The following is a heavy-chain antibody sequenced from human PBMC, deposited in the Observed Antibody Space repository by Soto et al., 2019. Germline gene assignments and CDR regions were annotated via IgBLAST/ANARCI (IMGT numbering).Heavy chain of an antibody. D-gene: IGHD2-2*01. CDR1: GYTLTELS. V-gene: IGHV1-24*01. Sequence: ASVKVSCKVSGYTLTELSMHWVRQAPGKGLEWMGGFDPEDGETIYAQKFQGRVTMTEDTSTDTAYMELSGLRSEDTAVYYCATVSYQLLSYYYYGMDVWGQGTTVTVSS. J-gene: IGHJ6*02. CDR2: FDPEDGET. CDR3: ATVSYQLLSYYYYGMDV.